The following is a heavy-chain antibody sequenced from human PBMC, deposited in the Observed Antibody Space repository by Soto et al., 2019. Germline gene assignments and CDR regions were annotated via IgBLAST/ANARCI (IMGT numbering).Heavy chain of an antibody. CDR3: ARDKCCNSVGCRCFYNF. CDR1: GYTFINYV. J-gene: IGHJ4*02. CDR2: IHGGSGNT. Sequence: QVQLVQSGAEVKKPGASVKISCRPSGYTFINYVVHWVRQAPGQRPEWMGWIHGGSGNTKYSREFQGRATITRDISANTVYMELNSLTFEDTAVYYCARDKCCNSVGCRCFYNFWGQGTLVTVSS. V-gene: IGHV1-3*01. D-gene: IGHD2-2*02.